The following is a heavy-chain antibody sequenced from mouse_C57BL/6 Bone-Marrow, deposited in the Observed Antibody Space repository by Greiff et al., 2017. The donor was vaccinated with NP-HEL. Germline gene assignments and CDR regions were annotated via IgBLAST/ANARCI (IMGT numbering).Heavy chain of an antibody. V-gene: IGHV5-6*01. Sequence: EVKLQESGGDLVKPGGSLKLSCAASGFTFSSYGMSWVRQTPDKRLEWVATISSGGSYTYYPDSVKGRFTISRDNAKNTLYLQMSSLKSEDTAMYYCAAYYGNHEAYWGQGTLVTVSA. CDR2: ISSGGSYT. J-gene: IGHJ3*01. CDR3: AAYYGNHEAY. D-gene: IGHD2-10*01. CDR1: GFTFSSYG.